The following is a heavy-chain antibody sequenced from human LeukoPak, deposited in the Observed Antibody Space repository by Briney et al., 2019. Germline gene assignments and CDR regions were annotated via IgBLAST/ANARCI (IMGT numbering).Heavy chain of an antibody. V-gene: IGHV3-74*01. D-gene: IGHD1-26*01. Sequence: PGGSLRLSCAASGFTFSAFWMHWVRQAPGKGLVWVSRINSDGSSTTYADSVKGRFTISRDNAKNSLYLQMNSLRAEDTAVYYCARAYSGSYDTYAYYYFDYWGQGTLVTVSS. J-gene: IGHJ4*02. CDR2: INSDGSST. CDR1: GFTFSAFW. CDR3: ARAYSGSYDTYAYYYFDY.